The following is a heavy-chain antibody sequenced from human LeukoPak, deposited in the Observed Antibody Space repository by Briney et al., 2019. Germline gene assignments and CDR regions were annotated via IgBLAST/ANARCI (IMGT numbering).Heavy chain of an antibody. Sequence: SETLSLTCTVSGGSISSYYWSWIRQPPGKGLEWIGYIYYSGTTKYNPSLKSRVTISVDTSKNQFSLKLSSVTAADTAVYYCARDRLAVAGNYYYYGLDVWGQGTTVTASS. CDR2: IYYSGTT. CDR3: ARDRLAVAGNYYYYGLDV. V-gene: IGHV4-59*01. D-gene: IGHD6-19*01. J-gene: IGHJ6*02. CDR1: GGSISSYY.